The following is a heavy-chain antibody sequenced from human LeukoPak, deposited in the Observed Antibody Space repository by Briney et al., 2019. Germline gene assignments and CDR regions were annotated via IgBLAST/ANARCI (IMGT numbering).Heavy chain of an antibody. CDR2: ISSSSSYL. Sequence: PGGSLRLSCAASGFTFSSYSMNWVRQAPGKGLEWVSSISSSSSYLYYADSVKGRFTISRDNAKNSLYLQMNSLRAEDTAVYYCARASPWEPGMDVWGKGTTVTVSS. CDR3: ARASPWEPGMDV. V-gene: IGHV3-21*01. CDR1: GFTFSSYS. J-gene: IGHJ6*03. D-gene: IGHD1-26*01.